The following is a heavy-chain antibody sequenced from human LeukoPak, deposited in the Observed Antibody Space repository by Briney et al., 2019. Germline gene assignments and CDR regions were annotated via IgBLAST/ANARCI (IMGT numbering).Heavy chain of an antibody. J-gene: IGHJ5*02. V-gene: IGHV1-18*01. D-gene: IGHD2-15*01. CDR3: ARDCSGGTCSSFWFDP. CDR1: GYTFRNYA. Sequence: ASVKVSCKASGYTFRNYAITWVRQAPGQGLERMGWITAYNGNTNYAQKFQGRVTMTTDTSTATAYVELRNLKSDDTAVYYCARDCSGGTCSSFWFDPWGQGTLVTVSS. CDR2: ITAYNGNT.